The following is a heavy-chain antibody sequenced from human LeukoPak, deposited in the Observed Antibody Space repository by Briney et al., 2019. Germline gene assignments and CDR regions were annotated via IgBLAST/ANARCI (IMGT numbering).Heavy chain of an antibody. Sequence: GGSLRLSCAASGFTFDDYAMHWVRQAPGKGLEWVSGISWNSGSIGYADSVKGRFTISRDNAKNSLYLQMNSLRAEDTALYYCAKDIYSGYDSPAYWGQGTLVTVSS. CDR1: GFTFDDYA. CDR2: ISWNSGSI. D-gene: IGHD5-12*01. CDR3: AKDIYSGYDSPAY. V-gene: IGHV3-9*01. J-gene: IGHJ4*02.